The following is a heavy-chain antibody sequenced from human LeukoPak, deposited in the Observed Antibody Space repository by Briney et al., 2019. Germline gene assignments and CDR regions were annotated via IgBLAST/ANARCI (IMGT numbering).Heavy chain of an antibody. D-gene: IGHD6-19*01. J-gene: IGHJ4*02. CDR1: GFTFSSYA. V-gene: IGHV3-30*18. CDR2: ISYDGSNK. Sequence: PGGSLRLSCAASGFTFSSYAMSWVRQAPGKGLEWVAVISYDGSNKYYADSVKGRFTISRDNFKNTLYLQMNSLRAEDTAVYYCAKEPEYSSGWYFDYWGQGTLVTVSS. CDR3: AKEPEYSSGWYFDY.